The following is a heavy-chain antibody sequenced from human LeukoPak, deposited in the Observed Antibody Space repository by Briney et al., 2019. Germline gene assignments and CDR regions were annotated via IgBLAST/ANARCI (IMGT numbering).Heavy chain of an antibody. J-gene: IGHJ4*02. V-gene: IGHV3-48*04. CDR1: GFTFSSYG. Sequence: GGSLRLSCAASGFTFSSYGMHWVRQAPGKGLEWVSYISSSGSTIYYADSVKGRFTISRHNAKNSLFLQMNSLRAEDTAVYYCARGYTYGLDFWGQGTLVTVSS. CDR3: ARGYTYGLDF. CDR2: ISSSGSTI. D-gene: IGHD5-18*01.